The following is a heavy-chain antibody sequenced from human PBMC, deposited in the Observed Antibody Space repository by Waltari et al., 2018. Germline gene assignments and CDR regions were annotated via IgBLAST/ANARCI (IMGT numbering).Heavy chain of an antibody. D-gene: IGHD3-22*01. V-gene: IGHV4-59*01. Sequence: GSTNYNPSLKSRVTISVDTSKNQFSLNLNSVTAADTAMYYCARTHYDTSGFWVDYFDFWGQGTLVTVSS. J-gene: IGHJ4*02. CDR3: ARTHYDTSGFWVDYFDF. CDR2: GST.